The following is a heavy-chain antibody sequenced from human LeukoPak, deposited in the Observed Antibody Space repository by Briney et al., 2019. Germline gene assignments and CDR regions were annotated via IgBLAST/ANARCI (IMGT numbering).Heavy chain of an antibody. CDR2: ISGSGGST. Sequence: PGGSLRLSCAASGFTFSSYAMSWVRQAPGKGLEWVSAISGSGGSTYYADTVKGRFTISRDNSKNTLYLQMNSLRAEDTAVYYCAKDRRLNPTYYDFWYWGQGTLVTVPS. CDR1: GFTFSSYA. J-gene: IGHJ4*02. CDR3: AKDRRLNPTYYDFWY. D-gene: IGHD3-3*01. V-gene: IGHV3-23*01.